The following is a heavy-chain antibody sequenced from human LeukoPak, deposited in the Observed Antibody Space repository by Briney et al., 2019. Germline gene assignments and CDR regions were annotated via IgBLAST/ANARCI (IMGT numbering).Heavy chain of an antibody. CDR2: ISYDGSNK. Sequence: GGSLRLSCAASGFTVSSYAMHWVRQAPGKGLEWVAVISYDGSNKYYADSVKGRFTISGDNPKNTLYLQMNSLRVEDTAVYYCARSDSTGYSALDYWGQGTLVTVSS. CDR3: ARSDSTGYSALDY. V-gene: IGHV3-30*04. J-gene: IGHJ4*02. CDR1: GFTVSSYA. D-gene: IGHD3-22*01.